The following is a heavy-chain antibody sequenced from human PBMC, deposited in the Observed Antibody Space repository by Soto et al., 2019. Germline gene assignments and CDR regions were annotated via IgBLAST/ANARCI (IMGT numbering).Heavy chain of an antibody. CDR1: GGSISSYY. CDR3: ARHSYYYGSGSYPSYGMDV. J-gene: IGHJ6*02. D-gene: IGHD3-10*01. Sequence: SETLSLTCTVSGGSISSYYWSWIRQPPGKGLEWIGYIYYSGSTNYNPSLKSRVTISVDTSKNQFSLKLSSVTAADTAVYYCARHSYYYGSGSYPSYGMDVWGQGTTVTVSS. V-gene: IGHV4-59*08. CDR2: IYYSGST.